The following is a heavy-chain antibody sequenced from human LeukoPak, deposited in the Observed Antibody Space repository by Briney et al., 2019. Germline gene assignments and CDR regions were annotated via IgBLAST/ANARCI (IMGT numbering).Heavy chain of an antibody. CDR3: ASGFDYDILTGYHDAFDI. CDR2: ISSSSSYI. J-gene: IGHJ3*02. Sequence: GGSLRLSCAASGFTFSSYIMNWVRQAPGKGLEWVSSISSSSSYIYYADSVKGRFTISRDNAKNSLYLQMNSLRAEDTAVYYCASGFDYDILTGYHDAFDIWGQGTLVTVSS. CDR1: GFTFSSYI. D-gene: IGHD3-9*01. V-gene: IGHV3-21*01.